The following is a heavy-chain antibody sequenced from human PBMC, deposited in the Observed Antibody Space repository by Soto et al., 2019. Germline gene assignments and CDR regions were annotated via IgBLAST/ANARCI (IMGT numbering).Heavy chain of an antibody. CDR3: ARATVGASDFGFDS. Sequence: EVQLVESGGGLVQPGGSLRLSCAASGFTVNDYYMTWVRQAPGKGLEWVSLLYSGGSTIYADSVKGRVTISRDSSKNTLYLQMNGLRVEDTAVYYCARATVGASDFGFDSWGQGTLVTVSS. D-gene: IGHD1-26*01. J-gene: IGHJ4*02. CDR2: LYSGGST. V-gene: IGHV3-53*01. CDR1: GFTVNDYY.